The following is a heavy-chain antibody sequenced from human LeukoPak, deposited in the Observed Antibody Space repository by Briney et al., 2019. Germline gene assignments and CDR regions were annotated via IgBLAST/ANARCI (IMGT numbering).Heavy chain of an antibody. CDR3: ARAAKRYCSSTSCHIGGFDY. CDR2: IRYDGSNK. D-gene: IGHD2-2*02. V-gene: IGHV3-30*02. Sequence: PGGSLRLSCAASGFTFSSYGMHWVRQAPGKGLEWVAFIRYDGSNKYYADSVKGRFTISRDNSKNTLYLQMNNLRAEDTAVYYCARAAKRYCSSTSCHIGGFDYGGQGTLVTVSS. J-gene: IGHJ4*02. CDR1: GFTFSSYG.